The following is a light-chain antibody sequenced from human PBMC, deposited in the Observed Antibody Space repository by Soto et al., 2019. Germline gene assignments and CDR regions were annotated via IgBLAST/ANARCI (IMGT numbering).Light chain of an antibody. Sequence: DIQMTQSPSSLSASLGDTVTISCRASQDITIYLAWFHQRPGKAPRSLIYAASRLQSWVPSKFSGSGSGTEFSLTITSLKPEDFGTYYCQQYSSYPITFGQGTRLDIK. CDR1: QDITIY. CDR3: QQYSSYPIT. CDR2: AAS. V-gene: IGKV1-16*02. J-gene: IGKJ5*01.